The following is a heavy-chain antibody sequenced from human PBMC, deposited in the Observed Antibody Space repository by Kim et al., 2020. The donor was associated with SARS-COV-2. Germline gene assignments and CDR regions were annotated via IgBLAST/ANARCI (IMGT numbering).Heavy chain of an antibody. CDR1: GYRFTSYD. CDR3: ATGSRYFDY. J-gene: IGHJ4*02. Sequence: ASVKVSCKASGYRFTSYDMYWVRQAPGQRPEWMGWINGGKANTKSSQKFQGRVTLTRDPSASTAYMELSSLRSEDTAVYYCATGSRYFDYGGQGTLVTVS. CDR2: INGGKANT. V-gene: IGHV1-3*01. D-gene: IGHD6-13*01.